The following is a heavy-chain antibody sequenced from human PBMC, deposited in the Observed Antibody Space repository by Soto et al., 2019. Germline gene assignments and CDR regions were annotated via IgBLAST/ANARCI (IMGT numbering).Heavy chain of an antibody. V-gene: IGHV3-48*03. J-gene: IGHJ6*02. CDR2: VSSSGSTI. D-gene: IGHD1-26*01. CDR1: GFTFSSYE. CDR3: AIALGPRPHVGATRGFYYYYGMDV. Sequence: GGSLRLSCAASGFTFSSYEMNWVRQAPGKGLEWVSYVSSSGSTIYYADSLKGRFTISRDNPKNSLYLQMNSLRAEATAVYYCAIALGPRPHVGATRGFYYYYGMDVWGQGTTVPVSS.